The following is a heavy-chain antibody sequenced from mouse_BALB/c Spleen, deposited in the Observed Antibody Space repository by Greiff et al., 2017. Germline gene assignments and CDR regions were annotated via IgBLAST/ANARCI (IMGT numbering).Heavy chain of an antibody. D-gene: IGHD2-10*02. CDR2: ISSGGGST. CDR1: GFAFSSYD. J-gene: IGHJ2*01. CDR3: ARQRGYGNPFDY. V-gene: IGHV5-12-1*01. Sequence: EVKLVESGGGLVKPGGSLKLSCAASGFAFSSYDMSWVRQTPEKRLEWVAYISSGGGSTYYPDTVKGRFTISRDNAKNTLYLQMSSLKSEDTTMYYCARQRGYGNPFDYWGQGTTLTVSS.